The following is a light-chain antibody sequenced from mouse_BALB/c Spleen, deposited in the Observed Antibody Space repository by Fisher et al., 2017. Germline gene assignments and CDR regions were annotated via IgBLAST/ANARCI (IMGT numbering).Light chain of an antibody. CDR1: SSVSY. V-gene: IGKV4-55*01. CDR2: DTS. J-gene: IGKJ5*01. CDR3: QQWSSYT. Sequence: IVMTQTPAIMSASPGEKVTMTCSASSSVSYMHWYQQKPGSSPRLLIYDTSNLASGVPVRFSGSGSGTSYSLTISRMEAEDAATYYCQQWSSYTFGAGTKLELK.